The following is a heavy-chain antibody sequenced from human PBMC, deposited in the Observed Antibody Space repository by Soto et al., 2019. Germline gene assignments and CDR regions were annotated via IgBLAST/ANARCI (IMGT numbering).Heavy chain of an antibody. J-gene: IGHJ6*02. D-gene: IGHD4-17*01. V-gene: IGHV1-69*12. Sequence: QVQLVQSGAEVKKPGSSVKVSCKASGGTFSSYAISWVRQAPGQGLEWMGGIIPIFGTANYAQKFQGRVTITADESTSTAYMELSSLRSGDTAVYYCARDLDYDTQPPPQPYYGMDVWGQGTTVTVSS. CDR2: IIPIFGTA. CDR1: GGTFSSYA. CDR3: ARDLDYDTQPPPQPYYGMDV.